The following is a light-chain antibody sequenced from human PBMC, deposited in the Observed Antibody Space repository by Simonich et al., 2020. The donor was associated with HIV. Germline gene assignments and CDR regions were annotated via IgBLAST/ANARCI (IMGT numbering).Light chain of an antibody. CDR1: QSVSSSY. CDR3: QQYSSSSFS. V-gene: IGKV3-20*01. CDR2: GAS. J-gene: IGKJ4*01. Sequence: EVVMTQSPATLSVSPGERATLSCRAIQSVSSSYLAWYQQKPGQSPRLLNYGASTRATGIPDRFSGSGSGTDFTLTISRLEPEDFAVYYCQQYSSSSFSFGGGTTVEIK.